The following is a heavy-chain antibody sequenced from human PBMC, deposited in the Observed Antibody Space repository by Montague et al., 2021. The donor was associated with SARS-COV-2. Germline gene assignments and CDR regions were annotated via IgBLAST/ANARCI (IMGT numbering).Heavy chain of an antibody. CDR3: ARHRVLRFWDTDYYYYGLDF. CDR2: IYYSGST. Sequence: SETLSLTCTVSGGSISSSSYYWGWIRQPPGQGLDWIGCIYYSGSTYYNPSLKSRVTISGDTSKNQFSLKLSSVTAADTAVYDCARHRVLRFWDTDYYYYGLDFWGQGTMVTVSS. J-gene: IGHJ6*02. V-gene: IGHV4-39*01. D-gene: IGHD3-3*01. CDR1: GGSISSSSYY.